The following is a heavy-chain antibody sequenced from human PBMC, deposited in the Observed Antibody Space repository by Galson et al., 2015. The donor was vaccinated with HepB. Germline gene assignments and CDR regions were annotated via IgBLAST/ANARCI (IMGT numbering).Heavy chain of an antibody. J-gene: IGHJ2*01. CDR1: GGTFSSYA. CDR3: ASQYYHWGHWYFDL. V-gene: IGHV1-69*13. D-gene: IGHD7-27*01. CDR2: IIPIFGTA. Sequence: SVKVSCKASGGTFSSYAISWVRQAPGQGLEWMGGIIPIFGTANYAQKFQGRVTITADESTSTAYMELSSLRSEDTAVYYCASQYYHWGHWYFDLWGRGTLVTVSS.